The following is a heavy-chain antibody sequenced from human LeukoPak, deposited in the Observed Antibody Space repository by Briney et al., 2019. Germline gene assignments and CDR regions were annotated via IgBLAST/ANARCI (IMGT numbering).Heavy chain of an antibody. CDR1: GFSLRTSGMC. D-gene: IGHD4-17*01. CDR3: ARYLYGDYVSYFDY. V-gene: IGHV2-70*01. CDR2: IDWDDDK. Sequence: SGPALVKPTQTLTLTCTFSGFSLRTSGMCVSWIRQPPGKALEWLALIDWDDDKYYSTSLKTRLTISKDTSKNQVVLTMTNMDPVDTATYYCARYLYGDYVSYFDYWGQGTLVTVSS. J-gene: IGHJ4*02.